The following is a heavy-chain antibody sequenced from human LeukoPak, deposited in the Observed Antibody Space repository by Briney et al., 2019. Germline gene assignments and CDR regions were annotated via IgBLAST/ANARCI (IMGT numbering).Heavy chain of an antibody. J-gene: IGHJ4*02. CDR3: ARDGSSLDY. V-gene: IGHV1-46*01. D-gene: IGHD2-2*03. CDR2: INPSGGST. CDR1: GYTFTNFY. Sequence: GASVKVSCKTSGYTFTNFYMHWVRQAPGQGLEWMGIINPSGGSTSYAQKFQGRVTMTRDTSTSTVYMELSSLRSEDTAVYYCARDGSSLDYWGQGTLVTVSS.